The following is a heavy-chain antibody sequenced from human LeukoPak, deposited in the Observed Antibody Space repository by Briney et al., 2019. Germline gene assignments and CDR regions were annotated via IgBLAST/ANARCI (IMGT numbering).Heavy chain of an antibody. J-gene: IGHJ4*02. V-gene: IGHV3-23*01. D-gene: IGHD3-22*01. CDR3: AKGGIVVVAN. Sequence: GGSLRLSCAASGFTFSTYAMSWVRQAPGKGLEWVSAISGSGGNTYYADSVKGRFTISRDNSKNTLYLQMNSLRVEDTAVYYCAKGGIVVVANWGQGSLVTVSS. CDR2: ISGSGGNT. CDR1: GFTFSTYA.